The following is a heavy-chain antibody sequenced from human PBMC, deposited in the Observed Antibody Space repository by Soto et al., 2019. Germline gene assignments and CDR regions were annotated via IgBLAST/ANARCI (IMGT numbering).Heavy chain of an antibody. CDR3: ARGPYSSSRYYYYYGMDV. V-gene: IGHV1-8*01. D-gene: IGHD6-13*01. J-gene: IGHJ6*02. CDR1: GYTFTSYD. Sequence: VASVKVSCKASGYTFTSYDINWVRQATGQGLEWMGWMNPNSGNTGYAQKFQGRVTMTRNTSISTAYMELSSLRSEDTAVYYCARGPYSSSRYYYYYGMDVWGQGTTVTVSS. CDR2: MNPNSGNT.